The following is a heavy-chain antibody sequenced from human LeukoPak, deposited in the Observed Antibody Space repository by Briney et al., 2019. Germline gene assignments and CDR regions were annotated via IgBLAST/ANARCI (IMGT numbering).Heavy chain of an antibody. V-gene: IGHV4-59*01. D-gene: IGHD3-10*01. CDR1: GGSISSYY. J-gene: IGHJ6*02. Sequence: SETLSLTCTVSGGSISSYYWSWIRQPPGKGLEWIGYIYYSGSTNYNPSLKSRVTISVDTSKNQFSLKLSSVTAADTAVYYCARVSDSRGSYYYYGMDVWGQGTTVTVSS. CDR2: IYYSGST. CDR3: ARVSDSRGSYYYYGMDV.